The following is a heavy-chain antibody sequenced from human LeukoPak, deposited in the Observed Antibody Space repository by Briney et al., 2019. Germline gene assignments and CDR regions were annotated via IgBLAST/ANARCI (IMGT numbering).Heavy chain of an antibody. Sequence: PSETLSLTCTVSGGSIGSYYWGWIRQPPGKGLEWIGSIYHSGSTYYNPSLKSRVTISVDTSKNQFSLKLSSVTAADTAVYYCARNSSIAARGAFDIWGQGTMVTVSS. CDR1: GGSIGSYY. D-gene: IGHD6-6*01. V-gene: IGHV4-38-2*02. J-gene: IGHJ3*02. CDR2: IYHSGST. CDR3: ARNSSIAARGAFDI.